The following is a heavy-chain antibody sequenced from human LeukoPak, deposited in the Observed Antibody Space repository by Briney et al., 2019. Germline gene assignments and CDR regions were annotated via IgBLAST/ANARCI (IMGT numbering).Heavy chain of an antibody. J-gene: IGHJ4*02. V-gene: IGHV4-30-2*01. CDR3: ARGVARTYYSDTSGYAAADY. Sequence: PSQTLSLTCAVSGGSISSGIYSWNWIRQPPGKGLEWIGYIYHSGSTYYNPSLKSRVTILVDTSKNQFSLKLSSVTAADTAVYYCARGVARTYYSDTSGYAAADYWGQGTLVTVSS. CDR2: IYHSGST. D-gene: IGHD3-22*01. CDR1: GGSISSGIYS.